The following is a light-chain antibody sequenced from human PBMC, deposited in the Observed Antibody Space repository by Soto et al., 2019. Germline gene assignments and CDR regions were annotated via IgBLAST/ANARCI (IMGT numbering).Light chain of an antibody. Sequence: QSALTQPPSASGSPGRSIASACTGTSSDVGGYNYVSWYQQHPGKAPKVIIYEVNKRPSGVPDRFSGSKSGNTASLTVSGLQAEDEADYYCSSYATGFKGVFGTGTKVTVL. J-gene: IGLJ1*01. CDR2: EVN. CDR1: SSDVGGYNY. V-gene: IGLV2-8*01. CDR3: SSYATGFKGV.